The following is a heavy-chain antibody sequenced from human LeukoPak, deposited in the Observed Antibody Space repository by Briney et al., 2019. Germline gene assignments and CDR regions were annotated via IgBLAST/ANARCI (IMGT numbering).Heavy chain of an antibody. CDR2: INSDGSST. J-gene: IGHJ6*02. Sequence: GGSLRLSCAASGFTFSSYWMHWVRQAPGKGLVWVSRINSDGSSTSYADSVKGRFTISRDNAKNTLYLQMNSLRAEDTAVYYCARTGRAFITTTYGMDVWGQGTTVTVSS. CDR1: GFTFSSYW. V-gene: IGHV3-74*01. D-gene: IGHD3-22*01. CDR3: ARTGRAFITTTYGMDV.